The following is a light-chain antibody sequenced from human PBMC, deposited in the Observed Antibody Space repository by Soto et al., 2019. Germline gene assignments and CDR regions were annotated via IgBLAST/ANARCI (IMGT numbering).Light chain of an antibody. J-gene: IGKJ4*01. Sequence: IVMTQSPATLSVSPGEGVTLSCRASENVGTNLAWYQQKPGQAPRLLIYGSSTRATGIPATFSGSGSGTEFTLTISSLQSEESAIYYCQQYNNWGLSFG. CDR1: ENVGTN. CDR3: QQYNNWGLS. CDR2: GSS. V-gene: IGKV3D-15*01.